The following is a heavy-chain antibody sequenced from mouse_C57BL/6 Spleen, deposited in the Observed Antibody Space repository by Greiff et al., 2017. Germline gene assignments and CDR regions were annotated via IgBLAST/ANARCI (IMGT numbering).Heavy chain of an antibody. CDR1: GFTFTDYY. Sequence: ESGGGLVQPGGSLSLSCAASGFTFTDYYMSWVRQPPGQALEWLGFIRNKANGYTTEYSASVKGRFTISRANTQTILYLQMHTLRAAASATFYGAREHDQALNGAMMYGGQGTSVTVSS. CDR2: IRNKANGYTT. D-gene: IGHD3-2*02. CDR3: AREHDQALNGAMMY. V-gene: IGHV7-3*01. J-gene: IGHJ4*01.